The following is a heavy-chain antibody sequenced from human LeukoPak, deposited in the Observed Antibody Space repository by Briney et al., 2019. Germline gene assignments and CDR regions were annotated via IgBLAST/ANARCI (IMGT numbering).Heavy chain of an antibody. J-gene: IGHJ4*02. CDR1: GFTFDDYG. D-gene: IGHD5-24*01. Sequence: GGSLRLSCAASGFTFDDYGMSWVRRAPGKGLEWVSSINWNGGSRGYADSVKGRFTISRDNAKNSLYLQMNSLRAEDTAMHYCTRETPDGYDYWGQGTLVTVSS. CDR2: INWNGGSR. V-gene: IGHV3-20*04. CDR3: TRETPDGYDY.